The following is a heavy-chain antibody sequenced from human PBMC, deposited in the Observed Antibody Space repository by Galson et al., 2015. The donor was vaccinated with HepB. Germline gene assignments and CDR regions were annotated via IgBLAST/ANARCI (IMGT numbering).Heavy chain of an antibody. Sequence: SETLSLTCTVAGGSVSSNHYHWGWIRQPPGKGLEWIGNISYSGSTHYSPSLKSRATISVDTSKNQVSLKLTSVTAADTAIYYCAIRCTGGGCLGVWGQGITVTVSS. J-gene: IGHJ6*02. CDR2: ISYSGST. CDR3: AIRCTGGGCLGV. D-gene: IGHD2-8*02. V-gene: IGHV4-39*01. CDR1: GGSVSSNHYH.